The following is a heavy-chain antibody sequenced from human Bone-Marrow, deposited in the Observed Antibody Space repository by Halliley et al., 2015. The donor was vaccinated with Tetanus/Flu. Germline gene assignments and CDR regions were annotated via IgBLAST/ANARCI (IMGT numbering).Heavy chain of an antibody. J-gene: IGHJ3*02. Sequence: TLSLTCSVSGASMFPYYWSWIRQPPGKGLEWIGYIYYSGNTNYNPSLKTRVTLSVDTSKKQFSLKLTSVTAADTAVYYCARHCSGNSCYTDAFGIWGQGTVVTVSS. CDR2: IYYSGNT. D-gene: IGHD2-15*01. CDR3: ARHCSGNSCYTDAFGI. CDR1: GASMFPYY. V-gene: IGHV4-59*08.